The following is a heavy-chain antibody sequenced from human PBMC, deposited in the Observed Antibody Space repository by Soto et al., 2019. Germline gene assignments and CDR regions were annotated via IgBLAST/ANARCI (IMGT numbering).Heavy chain of an antibody. Sequence: QVQLQQWGAGLLKPSETLSLTCAVYGGSSSGHYWSWIRQSPGKGLEWIGEVNHSGSTNYNPSLKSRITISADTSKNQFSLKLSSVTAADTAVYYCARAEDGYNWLDYWGQGTLVTVSS. CDR2: VNHSGST. CDR3: ARAEDGYNWLDY. V-gene: IGHV4-34*01. J-gene: IGHJ4*02. CDR1: GGSSSGHY. D-gene: IGHD5-12*01.